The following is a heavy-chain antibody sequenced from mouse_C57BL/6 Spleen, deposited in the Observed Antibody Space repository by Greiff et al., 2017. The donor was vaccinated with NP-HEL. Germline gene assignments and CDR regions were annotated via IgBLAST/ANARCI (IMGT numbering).Heavy chain of an antibody. CDR2: IWRGGST. J-gene: IGHJ4*01. CDR3: AKRDGSSYDYAMDY. D-gene: IGHD1-1*01. Sequence: VMLVESGPGLVQPSQSLSITCTVSGFSLTSYGVHWVRQSPGKGLEWLGVIWRGGSTDYNAAFMSRLSISTDNSKSQVFFKMNSLQADDTAIYYCAKRDGSSYDYAMDYWGQGTSVTVSS. CDR1: GFSLTSYG. V-gene: IGHV2-5*01.